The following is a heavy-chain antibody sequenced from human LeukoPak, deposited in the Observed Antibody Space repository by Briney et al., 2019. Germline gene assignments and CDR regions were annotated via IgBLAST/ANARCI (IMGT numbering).Heavy chain of an antibody. CDR1: GFTFSSYA. Sequence: GGSLRLSCSASGFTFSSYAMSWVRQAPGKGLEWVSAISGSGGSTYYADSVKGRFTTSRDNSKNTLYLQMNSRRAEDTAVYYCAKVARVVVGANDYWGQGTLVTVSS. D-gene: IGHD1-26*01. CDR3: AKVARVVVGANDY. J-gene: IGHJ4*02. V-gene: IGHV3-23*01. CDR2: ISGSGGST.